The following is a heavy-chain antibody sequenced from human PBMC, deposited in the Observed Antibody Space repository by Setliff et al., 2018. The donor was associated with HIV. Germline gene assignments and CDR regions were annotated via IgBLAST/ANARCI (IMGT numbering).Heavy chain of an antibody. CDR2: ISAYNGNT. Sequence: ASVKVSCKASGYTFTSYGISWVRQAPGQGLEWMGWISAYNGNTNYAQKLQGRVTMTTDTSTSTAYMELRSLRSDDTAVYYCAREEDPLFDDSSGYSPGYWGQGTLVTAPQ. D-gene: IGHD3-22*01. J-gene: IGHJ4*02. V-gene: IGHV1-18*01. CDR3: AREEDPLFDDSSGYSPGY. CDR1: GYTFTSYG.